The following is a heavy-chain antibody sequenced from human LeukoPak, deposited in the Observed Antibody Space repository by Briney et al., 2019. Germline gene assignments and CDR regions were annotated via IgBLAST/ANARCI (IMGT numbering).Heavy chain of an antibody. D-gene: IGHD6-19*01. CDR2: ISFDGGNK. CDR3: AKDHSSGWETRLDY. Sequence: PGRSLRLSCAASGFTFNNYAIHWVRQAPGKGLEWVAIISFDGGNKYYADSVKGRFTISRDNSKNTLYLQMNSLRAEDTAVYYCAKDHSSGWETRLDYWGQGTLVTVSS. CDR1: GFTFNNYA. J-gene: IGHJ4*02. V-gene: IGHV3-30-3*01.